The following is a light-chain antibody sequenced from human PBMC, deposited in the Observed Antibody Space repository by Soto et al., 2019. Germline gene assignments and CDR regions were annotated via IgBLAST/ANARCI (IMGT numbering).Light chain of an antibody. Sequence: EIVLTQSPGTLSLSPGERATLSCRASQSVSSSYLAWYQQKPGQAPRLLIYGASSRATGIPDRFSGSGSGTDFTLTISRLEPEDFAVYYCQQYGSSLYTFGQRTKLESK. J-gene: IGKJ2*01. V-gene: IGKV3-20*01. CDR2: GAS. CDR3: QQYGSSLYT. CDR1: QSVSSSY.